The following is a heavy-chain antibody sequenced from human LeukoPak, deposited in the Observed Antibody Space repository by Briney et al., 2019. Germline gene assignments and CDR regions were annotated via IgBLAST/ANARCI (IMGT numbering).Heavy chain of an antibody. J-gene: IGHJ5*02. CDR2: INPDGSTT. V-gene: IGHV3-74*01. Sequence: GGSLRLSCAASGFTFSRYWMHWVRQAPGTGLMWVSRINPDGSTTYYADSVKGRYTISRDNATHTLYLRMKSLGAEDTAVYYCVRGSDETVTSSGFFVPWGEGTLVTVSS. CDR1: GFTFSRYW. CDR3: VRGSDETVTSSGFFVP. D-gene: IGHD4-17*01.